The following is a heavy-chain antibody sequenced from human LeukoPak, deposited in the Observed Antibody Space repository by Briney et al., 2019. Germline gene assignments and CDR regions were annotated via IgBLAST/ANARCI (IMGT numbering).Heavy chain of an antibody. J-gene: IGHJ4*02. Sequence: ASVKVSCKASGYTFTSYGISWVRQAPGQGLEWMGWISGYNANTNYVQKLQGRVTMTTDTSTSTAYMEPRSLRSDDTAMYYCARDQGYDILTGYNFDYWGQGTLVTVSS. CDR1: GYTFTSYG. CDR2: ISGYNANT. CDR3: ARDQGYDILTGYNFDY. D-gene: IGHD3-9*01. V-gene: IGHV1-18*01.